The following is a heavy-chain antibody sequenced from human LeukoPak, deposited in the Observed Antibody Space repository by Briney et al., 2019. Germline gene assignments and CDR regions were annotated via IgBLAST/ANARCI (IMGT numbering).Heavy chain of an antibody. Sequence: SETLSLTCTVSGGSISTYHWSWIRQTPGQGLEWIGYIYYSGSTTYNPSLQSRVTISLDTSKNQFSLKLTSVTAADTAVYYCARGKGDAAGTAFDIWGQGTMVTVSS. V-gene: IGHV4-59*01. CDR1: GGSISTYH. J-gene: IGHJ3*02. D-gene: IGHD2-15*01. CDR2: IYYSGST. CDR3: ARGKGDAAGTAFDI.